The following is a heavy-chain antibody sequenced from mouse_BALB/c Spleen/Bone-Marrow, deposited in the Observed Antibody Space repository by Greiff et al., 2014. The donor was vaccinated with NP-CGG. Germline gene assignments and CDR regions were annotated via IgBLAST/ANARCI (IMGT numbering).Heavy chain of an antibody. Sequence: QVQLKESGAELVRPGASVKLSCKASGYTFTSYRINWVKQRPGQGLEWIGNIYPSDSYTNYNQKFKDKATLTVDKSSSTAYMQLSSPTSEDSAVYYCTRREGNYAFAYWGQGTLVTVSA. D-gene: IGHD2-1*01. CDR3: TRREGNYAFAY. CDR1: GYTFTSYR. V-gene: IGHV1-69*02. CDR2: IYPSDSYT. J-gene: IGHJ3*01.